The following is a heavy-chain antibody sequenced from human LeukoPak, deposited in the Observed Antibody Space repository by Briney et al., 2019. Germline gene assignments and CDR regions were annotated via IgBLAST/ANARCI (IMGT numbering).Heavy chain of an antibody. CDR2: INPNSGGT. V-gene: IGHV1-2*02. J-gene: IGHJ4*02. CDR3: ARPGPLVPITMVRGDSFDY. D-gene: IGHD3-10*01. Sequence: ASVKVSCKASGYTFTGYYMHWVRQAPGQGLEWMGWINPNSGGTNYAQKFQGRVTMTRDTSISTAYMELSRLRSDDTAVYYCARPGPLVPITMVRGDSFDYRGQGTLVTVSS. CDR1: GYTFTGYY.